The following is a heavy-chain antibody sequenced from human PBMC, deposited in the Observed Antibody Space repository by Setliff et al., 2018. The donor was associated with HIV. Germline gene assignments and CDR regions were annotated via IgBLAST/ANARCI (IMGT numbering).Heavy chain of an antibody. D-gene: IGHD3-10*01. CDR3: IFYYYGYPY. CDR2: IRNKGNSYTT. Sequence: PGGSLRLSCEASGFTFSDHYMDWVRQAPGKGLEWVGRIRNKGNSYTTEYVASVKGRFTVSRDDSKNSLYLQMNSLNTEDTATYYDIFYYYGYPYWGQGTLVTVSS. CDR1: GFTFSDHY. V-gene: IGHV3-72*01. J-gene: IGHJ4*02.